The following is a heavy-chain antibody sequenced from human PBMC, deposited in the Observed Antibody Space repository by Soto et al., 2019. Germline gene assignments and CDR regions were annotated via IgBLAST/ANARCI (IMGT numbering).Heavy chain of an antibody. Sequence: EVQLLESGGGLVQPGGSLRLSCAASGFTFSSYAMSWVRQAPGKGLEWVSAISGSGGSTYYADSVKGRFTISRDNSKNTLYLQMNSLRAEDTAVYYCAKDRLTHYYDSSGYQSSDYWGLGTLVTVSS. CDR3: AKDRLTHYYDSSGYQSSDY. CDR1: GFTFSSYA. CDR2: ISGSGGST. D-gene: IGHD3-22*01. V-gene: IGHV3-23*01. J-gene: IGHJ4*02.